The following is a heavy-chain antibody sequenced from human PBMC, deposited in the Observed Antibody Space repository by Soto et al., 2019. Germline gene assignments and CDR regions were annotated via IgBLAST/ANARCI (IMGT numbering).Heavy chain of an antibody. D-gene: IGHD6-19*01. J-gene: IGHJ6*02. CDR2: ISGSGGST. V-gene: IGHV3-23*01. CDR3: AKDQGGQWLVFDEYYYYGMNV. CDR1: GFTFSSYA. Sequence: EVQLLESGGGLVQPGGSLRLSCAASGFTFSSYAMSWVRQAPGKGLEWVSAISGSGGSTYYADSVKGRFTISRHNPKNPLYLQMNSLRAEDTAVYYCAKDQGGQWLVFDEYYYYGMNVWGHGTTVTLS.